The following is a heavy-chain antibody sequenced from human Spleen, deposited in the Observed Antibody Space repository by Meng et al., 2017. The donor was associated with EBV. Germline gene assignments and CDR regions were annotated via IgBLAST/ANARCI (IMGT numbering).Heavy chain of an antibody. CDR3: ATSGWSDYYDS. D-gene: IGHD6-19*01. V-gene: IGHV6-1*01. Sequence: QAQLHQCGPGRVKASQTPSLHLDTSWDSVSSNGVVWTWIRQSPWRGLEWLVRTYYRSERYHDYAGSVKSRITINPDTSKNQFSLQLDSVTPEDTAVYYCATSGWSDYYDSWGQGTLVTVSS. J-gene: IGHJ4*02. CDR2: TYYRSERYH. CDR1: WDSVSSNGVV.